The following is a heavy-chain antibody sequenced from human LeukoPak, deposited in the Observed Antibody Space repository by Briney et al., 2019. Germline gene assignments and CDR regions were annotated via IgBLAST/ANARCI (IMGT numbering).Heavy chain of an antibody. CDR3: ATLSSSSDVYYYYYMDV. Sequence: GESLKISCKGSGSSFTSYWIGWVRQMPGKGLEWMGIIYPGDSDTRYSPSFQGQVTISADKSISTAYLQWSSLKASDTAMYYCATLSSSSDVYYYYYMDVWGKGTTVTVSS. J-gene: IGHJ6*03. V-gene: IGHV5-51*01. CDR2: IYPGDSDT. D-gene: IGHD6-6*01. CDR1: GSSFTSYW.